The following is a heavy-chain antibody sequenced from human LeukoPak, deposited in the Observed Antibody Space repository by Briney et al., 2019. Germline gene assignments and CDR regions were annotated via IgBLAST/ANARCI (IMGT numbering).Heavy chain of an antibody. D-gene: IGHD1-26*01. CDR2: IYYSGST. CDR1: GGSISSYY. CDR3: ARAFLGATTGAFDI. Sequence: PSETLSLTCTVSGGSISSYYWSWIRQPPGKGLEWIGYIYYSGSTYYNPSLKSRVTISVDTSKNQFSLKLSSVTAADTAVYYCARAFLGATTGAFDIWGQGTMVTVSS. J-gene: IGHJ3*02. V-gene: IGHV4-59*12.